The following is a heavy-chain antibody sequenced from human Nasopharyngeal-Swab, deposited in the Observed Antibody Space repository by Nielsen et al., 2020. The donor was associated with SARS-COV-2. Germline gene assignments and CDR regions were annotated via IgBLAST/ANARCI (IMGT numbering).Heavy chain of an antibody. CDR2: IYPGDPDT. CDR3: ATPPKRWLQRTAPDAFDI. J-gene: IGHJ3*02. D-gene: IGHD5-24*01. V-gene: IGHV5-51*01. Sequence: GGSLRPACKGSGSSFTSYWIGWVRQMPGKGLEWMGIIYPGDPDTRYSPSFQGQVTISTDKSISTAYLQWSRLKASDTAMYYCATPPKRWLQRTAPDAFDIWGQGTMVTVSS. CDR1: GSSFTSYW.